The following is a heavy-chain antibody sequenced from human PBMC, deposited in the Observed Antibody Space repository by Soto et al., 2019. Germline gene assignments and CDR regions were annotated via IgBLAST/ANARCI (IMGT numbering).Heavy chain of an antibody. D-gene: IGHD3-16*01. V-gene: IGHV3-23*01. CDR3: AKGWGMITFGGVDY. Sequence: GGSLRLSCAASGFTFSSYAMSWVRQAPGKGLEWVSAISGSGGSTYYADSVEGRFTISRDNSKNTLYLQMNSLRAEDTAVYYCAKGWGMITFGGVDYWGQGTLVTVSS. CDR2: ISGSGGST. CDR1: GFTFSSYA. J-gene: IGHJ4*02.